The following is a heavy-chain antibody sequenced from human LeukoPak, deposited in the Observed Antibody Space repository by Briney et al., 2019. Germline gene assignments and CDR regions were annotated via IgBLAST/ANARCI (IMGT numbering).Heavy chain of an antibody. CDR1: GGSISSYY. D-gene: IGHD5-24*01. J-gene: IGHJ4*02. CDR3: ARHSREGYNYGTY. V-gene: IGHV4-59*08. Sequence: SETLSLTCTVSGGSISSYYWSWIRQPLGKGLEWIGYIYHSGSTNYNPSLKSRVTISVDTSKNQFSLKLSSVTAADTAVYYCARHSREGYNYGTYWGQGTLVTVSS. CDR2: IYHSGST.